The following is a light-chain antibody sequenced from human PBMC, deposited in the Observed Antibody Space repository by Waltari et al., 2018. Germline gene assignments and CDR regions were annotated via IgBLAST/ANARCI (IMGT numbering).Light chain of an antibody. V-gene: IGKV1-17*03. J-gene: IGKJ4*01. CDR3: LQYFDYPVS. CDR1: QGITNH. Sequence: DFQLTQSPSAMSASVGDRVTITCRASQGITNHLAWFQQKPGKAPQRLMYGASSLQSGVPSRFSGSGSGTEFPLTISSLQPEDFATYYCLQYFDYPVSFGGGTKVEIK. CDR2: GAS.